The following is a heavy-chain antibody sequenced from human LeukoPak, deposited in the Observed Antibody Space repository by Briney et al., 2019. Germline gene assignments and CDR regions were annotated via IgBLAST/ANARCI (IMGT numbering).Heavy chain of an antibody. J-gene: IGHJ4*02. V-gene: IGHV4-39*01. CDR1: GGSISSSRDY. CDR3: ARTAGIAVAGSRQYFDY. CDR2: VFYSRNT. Sequence: SETLSLTCSISGGSISSSRDYWGWLRQPPGKGLEGFGSVFYSRNTYYNPSLKRRVTISGDTSKDEFSLNRRSVTAADTAVFYCARTAGIAVAGSRQYFDYWGQGMLVTVSS. D-gene: IGHD6-19*01.